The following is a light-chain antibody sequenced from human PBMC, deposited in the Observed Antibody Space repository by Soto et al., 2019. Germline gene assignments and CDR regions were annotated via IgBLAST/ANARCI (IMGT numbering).Light chain of an antibody. V-gene: IGLV2-14*03. CDR3: SSYTSSSTVX. Sequence: QSVLTQPASVSGSPGQSITISCTGTSSDVGGYNFVSWYQQHPGKAPKFIIYDVRNRPSGVSNRFSGSRSGNTASLTISGLQAEDEADYYCSSYTSSSTVXFGGGXKLTVL. CDR1: SSDVGGYNF. CDR2: DVR. J-gene: IGLJ2*01.